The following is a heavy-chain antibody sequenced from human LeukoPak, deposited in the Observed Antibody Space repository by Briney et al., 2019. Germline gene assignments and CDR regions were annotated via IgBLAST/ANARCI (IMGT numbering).Heavy chain of an antibody. CDR2: ISSSSSTI. Sequence: PGGSLRLSCAVSGFTFSTYSMNWVRQAPGKGLEWVSYISSSSSTIYYADSVKGRFTISRDNAKNTLYLQMNSLRGEDTALYYCVTIGRLRMIDNWGQGTLVTVSS. CDR1: GFTFSTYS. D-gene: IGHD4-17*01. J-gene: IGHJ4*02. V-gene: IGHV3-48*01. CDR3: VTIGRLRMIDN.